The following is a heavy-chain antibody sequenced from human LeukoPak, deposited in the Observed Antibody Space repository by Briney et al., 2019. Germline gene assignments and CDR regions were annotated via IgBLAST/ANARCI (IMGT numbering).Heavy chain of an antibody. CDR3: ARGEGGYDSPFDY. J-gene: IGHJ4*02. CDR2: IYHSGST. D-gene: IGHD5-12*01. V-gene: IGHV4-30-2*01. Sequence: SETLSLTCAVSGGSISSGGYSWSWIRQPPGQGLGWIGYIYHSGSTYYNPSLKSRVTISVDRSKNQFSLKLSSVTAADTAVYYCARGEGGYDSPFDYWGQGTLVTVSS. CDR1: GGSISSGGYS.